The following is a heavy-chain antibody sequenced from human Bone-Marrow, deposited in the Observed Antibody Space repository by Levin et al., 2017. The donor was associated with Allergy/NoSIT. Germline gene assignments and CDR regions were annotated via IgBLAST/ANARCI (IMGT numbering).Heavy chain of an antibody. CDR1: GFTFSSYD. CDR2: IGTAGDT. J-gene: IGHJ6*02. CDR3: ARSDEGGMDV. Sequence: PGGSLRLSCAVSGFTFSSYDMHWVRHATGKGLEWVSAIGTAGDTYYPGSVKGRFTISRENAKNSLYLQMNSLRAGDTAVYYCARSDEGGMDVWGQGTTVTVSS. V-gene: IGHV3-13*01.